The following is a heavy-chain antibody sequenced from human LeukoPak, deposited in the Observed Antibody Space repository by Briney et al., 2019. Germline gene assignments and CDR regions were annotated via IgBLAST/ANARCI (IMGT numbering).Heavy chain of an antibody. CDR3: ARVYDFWSGYSEGAFDI. J-gene: IGHJ3*02. V-gene: IGHV4-59*11. Sequence: PSETLSLTCSVSGGSISGQYWTWIRQPPGKRLEWIGYIYYSGSTNYNPSLTSRVTISIDTTKNQFSLKVRTVTAADPAVHYCARVYDFWSGYSEGAFDIWGQGTMVTVSS. CDR1: GGSISGQY. CDR2: IYYSGST. D-gene: IGHD3-3*01.